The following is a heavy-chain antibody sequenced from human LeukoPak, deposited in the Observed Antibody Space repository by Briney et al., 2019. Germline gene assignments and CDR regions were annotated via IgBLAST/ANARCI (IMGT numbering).Heavy chain of an antibody. D-gene: IGHD3-10*01. CDR2: ISVSGGTT. V-gene: IGHV3-23*01. CDR3: ARDSVSGSYGTSY. CDR1: GFAFSSYA. Sequence: GGSLRLSCAASGFAFSSYAMSWVRQAPGKGLEWVSGISVSGGTTHYADSVKGRFTISRDNSKNTLYLQMNSLRAEDTAVYYCARDSVSGSYGTSYWGQGTLVTVSS. J-gene: IGHJ4*02.